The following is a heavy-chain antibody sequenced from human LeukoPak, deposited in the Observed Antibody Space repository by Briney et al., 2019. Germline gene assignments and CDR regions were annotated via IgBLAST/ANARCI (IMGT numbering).Heavy chain of an antibody. V-gene: IGHV3-7*01. J-gene: IGHJ4*02. Sequence: GGSLRLSCAASGFTFSSYWMSWVRQAPGKGLEWVANIKQDGSETYNVDSVKGRFTISRDNAKNSLYLQMNSLRAEDTAVYYCASQGYYYGSGSYYNNVAASFDYWGQGTLVTVSS. CDR2: IKQDGSET. D-gene: IGHD3-10*01. CDR3: ASQGYYYGSGSYYNNVAASFDY. CDR1: GFTFSSYW.